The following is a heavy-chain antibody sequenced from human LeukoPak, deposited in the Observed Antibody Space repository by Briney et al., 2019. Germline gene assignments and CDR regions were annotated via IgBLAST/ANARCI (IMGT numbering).Heavy chain of an antibody. CDR1: GFTFDDYA. Sequence: GGSLRLSCAASGFTFDDYAMLWVRRPPGKGLEWVSVISGDGGSTYSADSVSGRTTISRDYSKNSLHLQINIMGTDATAFYYWARALREYGSSWYSCFDIWGQGTMVTVS. J-gene: IGHJ3*02. CDR3: ARALREYGSSWYSCFDI. CDR2: ISGDGGST. D-gene: IGHD6-13*01. V-gene: IGHV3-43*02.